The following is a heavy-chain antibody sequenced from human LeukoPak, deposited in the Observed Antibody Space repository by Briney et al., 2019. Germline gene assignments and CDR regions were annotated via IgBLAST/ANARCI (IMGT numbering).Heavy chain of an antibody. Sequence: GGSLRLSCAASGFTFDDYGMNWVRQAPGKGLEWVSGINWNGDSTGYTGSVKGRFTISRDNTKNSLYLQMNSLRAEDTAVYYCAKDGGSDPDSFDIWGQGTMVTVSS. CDR2: INWNGDST. V-gene: IGHV3-20*04. CDR3: AKDGGSDPDSFDI. J-gene: IGHJ3*02. CDR1: GFTFDDYG. D-gene: IGHD2-15*01.